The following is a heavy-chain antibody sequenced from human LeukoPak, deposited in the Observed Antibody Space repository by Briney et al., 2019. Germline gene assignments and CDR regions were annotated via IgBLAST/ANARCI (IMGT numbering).Heavy chain of an antibody. D-gene: IGHD2-2*01. Sequence: ASVKVSCKASGYTFTGYYMHWVRQAPGQGLEWMGWINPNSGGTNYAQKFQGRVTMTRDTSISTAYMELSRLRSDDTAVYYCARRGYCSSTSCLSPYYYYYMDVWGKGTTVTDSS. V-gene: IGHV1-2*02. CDR3: ARRGYCSSTSCLSPYYYYYMDV. CDR1: GYTFTGYY. J-gene: IGHJ6*03. CDR2: INPNSGGT.